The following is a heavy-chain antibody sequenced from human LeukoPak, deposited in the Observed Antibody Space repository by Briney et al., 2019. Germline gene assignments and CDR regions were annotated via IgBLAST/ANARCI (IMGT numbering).Heavy chain of an antibody. CDR3: AKESHDSSGWDFDY. D-gene: IGHD3-22*01. CDR1: GFTFRSYA. Sequence: GGSLRLSCAASGFTFRSYAMSWVRQAPGRGLEWVSAIGGSAGSTYYADSVKGRFTISSDNSKNTLYLQMNSLRAEDTAVYYCAKESHDSSGWDFDYWGQGTLVTVSS. CDR2: IGGSAGST. J-gene: IGHJ4*02. V-gene: IGHV3-23*01.